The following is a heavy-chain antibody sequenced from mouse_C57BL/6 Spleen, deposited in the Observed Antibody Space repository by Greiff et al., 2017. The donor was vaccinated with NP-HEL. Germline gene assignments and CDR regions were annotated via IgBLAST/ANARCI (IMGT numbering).Heavy chain of an antibody. V-gene: IGHV7-3*01. CDR1: GFPFTAYY. J-gene: IGHJ4*01. CDR2: IRNKANGYTT. Sequence: EVKLVESGGGLVQPGGSLSLSCAASGFPFTAYYMSWVRQPPGKALEWLGFIRNKANGYTTEYSASVKGRFTISRDNSQSIRYLQMNALIAEDSATYYCARYKEEATVVPYYYAMDYWGQGTSVTVSS. D-gene: IGHD1-1*01. CDR3: ARYKEEATVVPYYYAMDY.